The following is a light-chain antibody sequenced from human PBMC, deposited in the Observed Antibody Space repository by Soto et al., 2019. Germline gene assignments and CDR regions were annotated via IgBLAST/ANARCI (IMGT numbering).Light chain of an antibody. CDR1: SGSVSNSYY. CDR3: VLYMGSGIWV. CDR2: STN. V-gene: IGLV8-61*01. Sequence: QTVVTQEPSFSVSPGRTVTLTCGLSSGSVSNSYYTSWYQQTPGQAPRTLIYSTNTRSSGVPDRFSGSILGNKAALTITGAQADDESDYYCVLYMGSGIWVFGGGTKLTVL. J-gene: IGLJ3*02.